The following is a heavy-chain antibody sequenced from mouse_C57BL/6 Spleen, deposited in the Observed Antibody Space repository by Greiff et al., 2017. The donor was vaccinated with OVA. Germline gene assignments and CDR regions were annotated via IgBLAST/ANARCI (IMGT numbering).Heavy chain of an antibody. J-gene: IGHJ4*01. Sequence: DVQLVESGGGLVQPGGSLKLSCAASGFTFSDYYMYWVRQTPEKRLEWVAYISNGGGSTYYPDTVKGRFTISRDNAKNTLYLQMSRLKSEDTAMYYCASSGDYAMDYWGQGTSVTVSS. V-gene: IGHV5-12*01. CDR3: ASSGDYAMDY. D-gene: IGHD3-1*01. CDR1: GFTFSDYY. CDR2: ISNGGGST.